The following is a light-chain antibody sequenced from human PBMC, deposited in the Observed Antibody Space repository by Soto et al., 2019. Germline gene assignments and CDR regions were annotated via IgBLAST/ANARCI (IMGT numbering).Light chain of an antibody. V-gene: IGKV3-20*01. J-gene: IGKJ2*01. Sequence: EIVLTQSPGTLSLSPGERATLSCRASQSVSGRYLAWYQQKPDQAGQGPGLLIYDASRRATGIPDRFSGSGSGTDFTLTISRLEPEDFAVYYCQQYGSSPYTFGQGTKLEIK. CDR1: QSVSGRY. CDR3: QQYGSSPYT. CDR2: DAS.